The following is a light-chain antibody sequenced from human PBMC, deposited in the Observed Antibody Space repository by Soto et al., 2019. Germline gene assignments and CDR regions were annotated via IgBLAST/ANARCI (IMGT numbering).Light chain of an antibody. J-gene: IGKJ4*01. Sequence: DSQMTPSPSTLAASVGDRVTITCRVSQSISSWLAWYQPKPGKSPKLLIYKPSLLQSGVPSRFRGSGSGTEFTLTICSLQPEDVACYHWQQYDRYRVTPGGGTKVEVK. CDR3: QQYDRYRVT. CDR2: KPS. CDR1: QSISSW. V-gene: IGKV1-5*03.